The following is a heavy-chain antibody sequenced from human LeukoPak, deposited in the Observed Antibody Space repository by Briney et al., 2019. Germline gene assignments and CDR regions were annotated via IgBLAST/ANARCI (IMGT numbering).Heavy chain of an antibody. Sequence: GGSLRLSCAASGFTFSSYGMHWVRQAPGKGLEWVAVISHDGSNKYYADSVKGRFTISRDNSKNTLYLQMNSLRAEDTAVYYCARSPRPRYCSGGSCYTDAFDIWGQGTMVTVSS. V-gene: IGHV3-30*03. CDR2: ISHDGSNK. J-gene: IGHJ3*02. CDR1: GFTFSSYG. D-gene: IGHD2-15*01. CDR3: ARSPRPRYCSGGSCYTDAFDI.